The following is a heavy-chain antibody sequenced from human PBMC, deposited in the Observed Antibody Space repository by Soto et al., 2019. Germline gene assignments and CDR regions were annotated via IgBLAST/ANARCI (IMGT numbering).Heavy chain of an antibody. J-gene: IGHJ4*02. CDR3: ARVTVGATPAGPFDY. CDR2: IIPIFGTA. D-gene: IGHD1-26*01. CDR1: GGTFSSYA. Sequence: QVQLVQSGAEVKKPGSSVKVSCKASGGTFSSYAISWVRQAPGLGLEWMGGIIPIFGTANYAQKFQGRVTITADESTSTAYMELSSLRSEDTAVYYCARVTVGATPAGPFDYWGQGTLVTVSS. V-gene: IGHV1-69*01.